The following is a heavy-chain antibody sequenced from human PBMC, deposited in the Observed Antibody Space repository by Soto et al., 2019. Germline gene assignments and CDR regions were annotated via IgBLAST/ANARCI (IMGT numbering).Heavy chain of an antibody. V-gene: IGHV4-59*08. CDR3: ARHRYSYGVYYFDY. CDR1: GGSISSYY. D-gene: IGHD5-18*01. CDR2: IYYSGST. J-gene: IGHJ4*02. Sequence: SETLSLTCTVSGGSISSYYWSWIRQPPGKGLEWNGYIYYSGSTNYNPSLTSRVTISVDTSKNQFSLKLSSVTAADTAVYYCARHRYSYGVYYFDYWGQGTLVTVSS.